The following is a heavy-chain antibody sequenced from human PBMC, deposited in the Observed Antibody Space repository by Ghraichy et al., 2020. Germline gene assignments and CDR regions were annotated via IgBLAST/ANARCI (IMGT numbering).Heavy chain of an antibody. V-gene: IGHV4-31*03. CDR2: IYYSGST. J-gene: IGHJ6*02. CDR1: GGSISSGGYY. CDR3: ARDLGSRWAGYYYGMDV. Sequence: SETPSLTCTVSGGSISSGGYYWSWIRQHPGKGLEWIGYIYYSGSTYYNPSLKSRVTISVDTSKNQFSLKLSSVTAADTAVYYCARDLGSRWAGYYYGMDVWGQGTTVTVSS. D-gene: IGHD6-13*01.